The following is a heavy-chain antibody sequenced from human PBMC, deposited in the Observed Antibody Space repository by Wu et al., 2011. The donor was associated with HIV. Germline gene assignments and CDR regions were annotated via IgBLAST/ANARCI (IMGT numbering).Heavy chain of an antibody. D-gene: IGHD5-12*01. CDR1: GGTFSSYA. J-gene: IGHJ4*02. CDR2: IIPIFGTA. Sequence: QVQLVQSGAEVKKPGASVKVSCKASGGTFSSYAISWVRQAPGQGLEWMGGIIPIFGTANYAQKFQGRVTITTDESTSTAYMELSSLRSEDTAVYYCARERVDIVDQRGGQFDYWGQGTLVTVSS. V-gene: IGHV1-69*01. CDR3: ARERVDIVDQRGGQFDY.